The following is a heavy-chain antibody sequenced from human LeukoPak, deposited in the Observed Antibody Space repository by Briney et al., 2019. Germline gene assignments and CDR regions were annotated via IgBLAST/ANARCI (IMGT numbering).Heavy chain of an antibody. D-gene: IGHD5-24*01. CDR3: ARFRDDFPDY. Sequence: GESLKISCKGSGYSFTSYWIGWVRQMPGKGLEWMGIIFPGDSGSRYSPSFQGQVTISVDKSISTAYLQWNSLKASDTAIYYCARFRDDFPDYWGQGTLIIVSS. CDR1: GYSFTSYW. J-gene: IGHJ4*02. V-gene: IGHV5-51*01. CDR2: IFPGDSGS.